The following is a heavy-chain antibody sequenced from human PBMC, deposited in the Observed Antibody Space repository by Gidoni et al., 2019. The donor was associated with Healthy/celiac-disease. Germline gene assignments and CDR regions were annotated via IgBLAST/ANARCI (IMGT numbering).Heavy chain of an antibody. CDR2: ISSSSSYI. V-gene: IGHV3-21*01. D-gene: IGHD7-27*01. CDR1: GFTFSSYS. CDR3: ARDLEPWGPPDTGFDY. Sequence: EVQLVESGGGLVKPGGSLRLSCAASGFTFSSYSMNWVRQAPGKGLEWVSSISSSSSYIYYADSVKGRFTISRDNAKNSLYLQMNSLRAEDTAVYYCARDLEPWGPPDTGFDYWGQGTLVTVSS. J-gene: IGHJ4*02.